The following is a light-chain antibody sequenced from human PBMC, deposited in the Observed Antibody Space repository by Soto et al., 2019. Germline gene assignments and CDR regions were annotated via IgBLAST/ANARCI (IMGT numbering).Light chain of an antibody. Sequence: PATLSLSPGERATLSCRASQSVSSYLAWYQQKPGQAPRLLIYDASNRATGIPARFSGSGSGTDFTLTISSLEPEDFAVYYCQQRSNWLLTFGGGTKVEIK. V-gene: IGKV3-11*01. J-gene: IGKJ4*01. CDR1: QSVSSY. CDR3: QQRSNWLLT. CDR2: DAS.